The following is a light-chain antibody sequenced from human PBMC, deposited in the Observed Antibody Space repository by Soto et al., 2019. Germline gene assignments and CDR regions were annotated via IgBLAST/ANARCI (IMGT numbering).Light chain of an antibody. J-gene: IGLJ1*01. CDR2: DVN. CDR3: TSYRISGLYV. V-gene: IGLV2-14*03. Sequence: QSVLTQPASVSGSPGQSITVSCTGTSSDIGDVSWYQHHPGKAPRLIIYDVNNRPSGVGARCSASKSGNTASLTISGLQAEDEAYYYCTSYRISGLYVFGNGTKLTVL. CDR1: SSDIGD.